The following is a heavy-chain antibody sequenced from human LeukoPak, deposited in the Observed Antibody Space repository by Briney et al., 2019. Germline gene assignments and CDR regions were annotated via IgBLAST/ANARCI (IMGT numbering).Heavy chain of an antibody. CDR3: AKTAYYYDSSGYFNYFDY. D-gene: IGHD3-22*01. CDR1: GYTFSSYA. V-gene: IGHV3-23*01. Sequence: ASVKVSCKASGYTFSSYAMSWVRQAPGKGLEWVSAISGSGGSTYYADSVKGRFTISRDNSKNTLYLQMNSLRAEDTAAYYCAKTAYYYDSSGYFNYFDYWGQGTLVTVSS. CDR2: ISGSGGST. J-gene: IGHJ4*02.